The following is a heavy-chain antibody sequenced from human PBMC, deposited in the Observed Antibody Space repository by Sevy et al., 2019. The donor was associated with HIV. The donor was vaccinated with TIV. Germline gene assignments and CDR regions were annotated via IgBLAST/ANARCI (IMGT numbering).Heavy chain of an antibody. Sequence: GGSLRLSCAASGFTFSSYSMNWVRQAPGKGLEWVSYISSSSSTIYYADSVKGRFTISRGNAKNSLYLQMNSLRDEDTAVYYCARVGLRVGATAPFDYWGQGTLVTVSS. D-gene: IGHD1-26*01. CDR1: GFTFSSYS. CDR2: ISSSSSTI. V-gene: IGHV3-48*02. CDR3: ARVGLRVGATAPFDY. J-gene: IGHJ4*02.